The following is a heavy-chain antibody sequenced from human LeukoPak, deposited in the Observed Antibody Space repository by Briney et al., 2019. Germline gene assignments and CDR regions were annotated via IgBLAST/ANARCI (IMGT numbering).Heavy chain of an antibody. J-gene: IGHJ4*02. CDR2: IKQDGGEK. Sequence: GGSLSLSCAASGFTFRSYWMSWVRQAPGKGLGWVANIKQDGGEKYYVDSVKGRFTISRDNAKNSLYLQMNSLRPEDTAVYYCAGRGDGNLYYFDHWGQGTLVTASS. D-gene: IGHD5-24*01. V-gene: IGHV3-7*04. CDR1: GFTFRSYW. CDR3: AGRGDGNLYYFDH.